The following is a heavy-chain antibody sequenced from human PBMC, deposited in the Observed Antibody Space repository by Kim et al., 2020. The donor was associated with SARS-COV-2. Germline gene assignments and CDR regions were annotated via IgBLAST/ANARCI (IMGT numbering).Heavy chain of an antibody. Sequence: SETLSLTCTVSGGSISSYYWSWIRQPPGKGLEWIGYIYYSGSTNYNPSLKSRVTISVDTSKNQFSLKLSSVTAADTAVYYCARFEGQNWFDPWGQGTLVT. CDR3: ARFEGQNWFDP. CDR2: IYYSGST. CDR1: GGSISSYY. V-gene: IGHV4-59*01. J-gene: IGHJ5*02.